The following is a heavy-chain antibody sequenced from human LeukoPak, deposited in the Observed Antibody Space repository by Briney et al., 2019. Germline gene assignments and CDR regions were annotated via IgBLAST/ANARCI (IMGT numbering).Heavy chain of an antibody. V-gene: IGHV1-2*06. CDR1: GYTFTGYY. CDR2: INPNSGGT. Sequence: GASVKVSCKASGYTFTGYYMHWVLQAPGQGLEWMGRINPNSGGTNYAQKFQGRVTMTRDTSISTAYMELSRLRSDDTAVYYCARAGSSGWYWGRAFDIWGQGTMVTVSS. CDR3: ARAGSSGWYWGRAFDI. D-gene: IGHD6-19*01. J-gene: IGHJ3*02.